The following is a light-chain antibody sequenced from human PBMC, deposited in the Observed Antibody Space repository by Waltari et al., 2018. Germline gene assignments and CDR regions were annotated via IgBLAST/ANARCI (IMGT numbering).Light chain of an antibody. CDR1: QSVSFNY. J-gene: IGKJ4*01. CDR3: QQYGTSPLT. V-gene: IGKV3-20*01. CDR2: AAS. Sequence: EIVLTQFPGTLSLSLGERATHSCRASQSVSFNYLAWFQQKPGQPPRLLIYAASTRATGIPDRFSGSGSGTDFTLTISRLEPADFAVYYCQQYGTSPLTFGGGTKVEI.